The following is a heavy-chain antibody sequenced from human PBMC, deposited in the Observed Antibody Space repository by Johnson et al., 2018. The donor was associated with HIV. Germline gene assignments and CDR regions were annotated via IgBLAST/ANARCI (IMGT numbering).Heavy chain of an antibody. Sequence: VQLVESGGGLVQPGGSLRLSCAASGFTVSSNYMSWVRQAPGKGLEWVSVIYSGGSTYYADSVKGRFTISRDNAKNTLYLQMNSLRAEDTAVYYCARDPFWLKAFDIWGQGTMVTVSS. CDR1: GFTVSSNY. J-gene: IGHJ3*02. CDR2: IYSGGST. V-gene: IGHV3-66*01. CDR3: ARDPFWLKAFDI. D-gene: IGHD3-22*01.